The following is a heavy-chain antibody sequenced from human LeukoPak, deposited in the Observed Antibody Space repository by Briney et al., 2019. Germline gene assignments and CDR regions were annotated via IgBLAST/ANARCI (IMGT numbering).Heavy chain of an antibody. V-gene: IGHV3-7*01. J-gene: IGHJ5*02. Sequence: GGSLRLSCAASGLTFSSYWMNWVRHPPGKGLEWVAGIKQDGSETLYVDSVRGRFTISRDNAQNSLYLQMNSLRTEDTAVYYCAKLESDWFDPWGQGTLVTVSS. CDR3: AKLESDWFDP. CDR1: GLTFSSYW. D-gene: IGHD1-1*01. CDR2: IKQDGSET.